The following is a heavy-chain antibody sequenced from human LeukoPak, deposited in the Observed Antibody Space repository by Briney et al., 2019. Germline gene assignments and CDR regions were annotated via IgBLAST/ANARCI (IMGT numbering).Heavy chain of an antibody. CDR2: IYHSGST. CDR3: ARLYYYDSSGYYYTFDY. J-gene: IGHJ4*02. CDR1: GYFISSGYY. V-gene: IGHV4-38-2*02. D-gene: IGHD3-22*01. Sequence: SETLSLTCTVSGYFISSGYYWGWIRQPPGKGLGWIGSIYHSGSTYYNPSLKSRVTISVDTSKNQFPLKLSSVTAADTAVYYCARLYYYDSSGYYYTFDYWGQGTLVTVSS.